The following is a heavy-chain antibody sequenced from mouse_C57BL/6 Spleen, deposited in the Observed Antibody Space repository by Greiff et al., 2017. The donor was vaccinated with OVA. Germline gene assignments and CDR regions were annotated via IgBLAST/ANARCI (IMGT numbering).Heavy chain of an antibody. CDR2: INYDGSST. V-gene: IGHV5-16*01. J-gene: IGHJ1*03. CDR3: ARANWDVDWYFDV. CDR1: GFTFRDYY. D-gene: IGHD4-1*01. Sequence: DVQLVGSEGGLGQPGSSMKLSFTAPGFTFRDYYMAWVPPVPEKGLELVVNINYDGSSTFFLGPLKSRFIISRDNAKNILYLQMSSLKSEDTATYYCARANWDVDWYFDVWGTGTTVTVSS.